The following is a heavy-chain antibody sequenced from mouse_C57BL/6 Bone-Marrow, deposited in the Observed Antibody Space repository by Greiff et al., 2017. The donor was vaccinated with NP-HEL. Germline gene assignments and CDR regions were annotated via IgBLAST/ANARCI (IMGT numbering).Heavy chain of an antibody. CDR2: INPNNGGT. J-gene: IGHJ4*01. Sequence: VQLKESGPELVKPGASVKIPCKASGYTFTDYNMDWVKQSHGKSLEWIGDINPNNGGTIYNQKFKGKATLTVDKSSSTAYMELRSLTSEDTAVYYCATYYSNSYYYAMDYWGQGTSVTVSS. V-gene: IGHV1-18*01. D-gene: IGHD2-5*01. CDR3: ATYYSNSYYYAMDY. CDR1: GYTFTDYN.